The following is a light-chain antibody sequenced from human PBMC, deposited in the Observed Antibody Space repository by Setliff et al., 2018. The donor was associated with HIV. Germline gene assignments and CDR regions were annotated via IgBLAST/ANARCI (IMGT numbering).Light chain of an antibody. Sequence: SYELTQPPSVSVSPGQTASITCSGDKLWDRYVSWYQQKPGQSPMLVIYQNNKRPSGIPERFSGSKSGSTATLTISETQAMDEADYYCQAWDISTGWVFGTGTKGTVL. CDR3: QAWDISTGWV. J-gene: IGLJ1*01. CDR2: QNN. V-gene: IGLV3-1*01. CDR1: KLWDRY.